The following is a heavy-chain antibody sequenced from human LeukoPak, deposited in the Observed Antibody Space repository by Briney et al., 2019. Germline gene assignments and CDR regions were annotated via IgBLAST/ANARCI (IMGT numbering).Heavy chain of an antibody. J-gene: IGHJ6*03. Sequence: MPSETLSLTCTVSAYSISSDDYWGWIRQSPGKGLEWIGSVYHSGSTYYNPSLKSRVTISVDTSKNQFSLKLSSVTAADTAVYYCARIDDSSGYYYSYYYYMDVWGKGTTVTVSS. CDR1: AYSISSDDY. V-gene: IGHV4-38-2*02. CDR3: ARIDDSSGYYYSYYYYMDV. D-gene: IGHD3-22*01. CDR2: VYHSGST.